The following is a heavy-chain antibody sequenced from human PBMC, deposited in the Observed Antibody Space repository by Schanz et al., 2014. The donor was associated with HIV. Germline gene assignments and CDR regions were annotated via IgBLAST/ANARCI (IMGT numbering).Heavy chain of an antibody. V-gene: IGHV4-34*01. CDR3: ASALIIATGELFES. CDR1: NGSFGAYH. D-gene: IGHD4-17*01. Sequence: QVQLQQWGTGLLKPSETLSLICAVYNGSFGAYHWSWIRQPPGKGLEWIGDISTTGTTNYNPSLRRRFHISINSAKNQFSLRLNAVTAADTGRYYCASALIIATGELFESWGQGTLVTVSS. CDR2: ISTTGTT. J-gene: IGHJ4*02.